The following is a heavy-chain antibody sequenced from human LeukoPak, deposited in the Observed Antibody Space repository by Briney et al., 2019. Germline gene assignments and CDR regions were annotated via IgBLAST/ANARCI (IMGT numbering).Heavy chain of an antibody. V-gene: IGHV1-69*13. D-gene: IGHD3-3*01. Sequence: SVKVSCKASGGTFSSYAISWVRQAPGQGLEWMGGIIPIFGTANYAQKFQGRVTITADESTSTAYMELSSLRSEDTAVYYRTTMLRVDFWSGYSDWGQGTLVTVSS. CDR2: IIPIFGTA. CDR3: TTMLRVDFWSGYSD. CDR1: GGTFSSYA. J-gene: IGHJ4*02.